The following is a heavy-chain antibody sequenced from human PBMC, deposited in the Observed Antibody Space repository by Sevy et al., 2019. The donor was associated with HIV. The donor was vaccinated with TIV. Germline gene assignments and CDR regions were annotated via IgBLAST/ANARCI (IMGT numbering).Heavy chain of an antibody. Sequence: SETLSLTCTVSGGSITSLYWNWIRQPPGKGLEWIANIYYNGHINYNPSLKSRVTLSLDTSKNQFSLRLSSVTAADTAMYYSAIAKARGRGSSWGQGTLVAASS. CDR2: IYYNGHI. J-gene: IGHJ5*02. V-gene: IGHV4-59*08. CDR1: GGSITSLY. CDR3: AIAKARGRGSS.